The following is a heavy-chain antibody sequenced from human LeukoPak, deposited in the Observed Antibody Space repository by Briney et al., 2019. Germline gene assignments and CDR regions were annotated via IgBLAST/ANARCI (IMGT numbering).Heavy chain of an antibody. Sequence: GASVKVSCKVSGYTLTELSMHWVRQAPGKGLEWMGGFDPEDGETIYAQKFQGRVTMTEDTSTDTAYMELSSLGSEDTAVYYCATSAPTIFGVVITNWFDPWGQGTLVTVSS. J-gene: IGHJ5*02. CDR1: GYTLTELS. D-gene: IGHD3-3*01. V-gene: IGHV1-24*01. CDR3: ATSAPTIFGVVITNWFDP. CDR2: FDPEDGET.